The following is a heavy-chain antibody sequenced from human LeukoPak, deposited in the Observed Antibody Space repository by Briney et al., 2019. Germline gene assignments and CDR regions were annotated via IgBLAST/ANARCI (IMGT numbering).Heavy chain of an antibody. J-gene: IGHJ4*02. V-gene: IGHV4-59*01. CDR1: GGSISSYY. CDR3: ARGGSGYRNNWVHY. Sequence: SETLSLTCTVSGGSISSYYWCWIRQPPGKGLEWIGNIYYSGSSNYNPSLKSRVTISVDTSKNQFSLDLNSVTAADTAVYYCARGGSGYRNNWVHYWGQGTLVTVSS. D-gene: IGHD6-13*01. CDR2: IYYSGSS.